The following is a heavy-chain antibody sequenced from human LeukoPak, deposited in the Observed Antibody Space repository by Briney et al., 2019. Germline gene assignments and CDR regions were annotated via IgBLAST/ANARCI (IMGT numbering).Heavy chain of an antibody. D-gene: IGHD3-22*01. J-gene: IGHJ4*02. CDR1: GGSFSGYY. V-gene: IGHV4-34*01. Sequence: PSETLSLTCAVYGGSFSGYYWSWIRQTPGKGLEWIGEINHSGSTNYNPSLKSRVTISVDTSKNQFSLKLSSVTAADTAVYYCARGLLRYYDSSGYYPYYFDYWGQGTLVTVSS. CDR2: INHSGST. CDR3: ARGLLRYYDSSGYYPYYFDY.